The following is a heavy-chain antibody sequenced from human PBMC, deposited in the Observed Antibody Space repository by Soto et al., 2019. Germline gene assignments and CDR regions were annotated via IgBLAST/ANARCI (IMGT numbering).Heavy chain of an antibody. J-gene: IGHJ4*02. CDR3: TTVSQRNIVGDSH. V-gene: IGHV3-15*01. CDR2: IKSKTDGGTT. D-gene: IGHD1-26*01. Sequence: GGSLRLSCAASGFTFSNAWMSWVRQAPGKGLEWVGRIKSKTDGGTTDYAAPVKGRFTISRDDSKNTLYLQMNSLKTEDTAVYYCTTVSQRNIVGDSHWGQGTLVTVSS. CDR1: GFTFSNAW.